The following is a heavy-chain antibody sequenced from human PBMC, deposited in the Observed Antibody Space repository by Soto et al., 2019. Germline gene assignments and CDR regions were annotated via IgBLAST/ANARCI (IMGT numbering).Heavy chain of an antibody. V-gene: IGHV3-23*01. CDR2: ISGSGGST. CDR3: AKDLRVHDYVWGSYRYTFVAFDI. CDR1: GFTFSSYA. D-gene: IGHD3-16*02. J-gene: IGHJ3*02. Sequence: GGSLRLSCAASGFTFSSYAMSWVRQAPGKGLEWVSAISGSGGSTYYADSVKGRFTISRDNSKNTLYLQMNSLRAEETAVYYCAKDLRVHDYVWGSYRYTFVAFDIWGQGTMVTVSS.